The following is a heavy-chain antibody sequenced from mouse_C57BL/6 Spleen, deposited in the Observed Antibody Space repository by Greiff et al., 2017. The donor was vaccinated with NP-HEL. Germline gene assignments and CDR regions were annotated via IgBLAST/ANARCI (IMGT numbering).Heavy chain of an antibody. Sequence: EVQLQQSGAELVRPGASVKLSCTASGFNIKDDYMHWVKQRPEQGLEWIGWIDPENGDTEYASKFQGKATKTADPSSNTADLQLSSLTSEDTAVYCCTRPSTMVTRFAYWGQGTLVTVSA. V-gene: IGHV14-4*01. D-gene: IGHD2-2*01. J-gene: IGHJ3*01. CDR1: GFNIKDDY. CDR3: TRPSTMVTRFAY. CDR2: IDPENGDT.